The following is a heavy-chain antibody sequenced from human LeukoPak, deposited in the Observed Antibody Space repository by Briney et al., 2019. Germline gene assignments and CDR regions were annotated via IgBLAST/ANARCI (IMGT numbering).Heavy chain of an antibody. CDR1: GFTFSSYS. CDR3: ARAFLVRSPAMGV. CDR2: ISSSSSYI. V-gene: IGHV3-21*01. D-gene: IGHD3-10*01. J-gene: IGHJ6*04. Sequence: KTGGSLRLSCAASGFTFSSYSMNWVRQAPGKGLEWVSSISSSSSYIYYADSVKGGFTISRDNATNSLYLKMNSLRAADTAVYYCARAFLVRSPAMGVWGKGPTVTISS.